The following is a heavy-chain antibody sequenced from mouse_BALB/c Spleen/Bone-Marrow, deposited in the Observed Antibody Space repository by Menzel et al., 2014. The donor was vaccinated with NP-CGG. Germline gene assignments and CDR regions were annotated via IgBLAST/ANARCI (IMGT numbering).Heavy chain of an antibody. Sequence: QVQLKESGAALVRPGASVTLSCKASGYTFTDYELHWVKQTPAHGLEWIGTIDPETGETAYNQKLKVKATLAAEKSSSTAYMEQRSMRSEDSGVYYCTRRTGGPYWGQGSLVNVSA. J-gene: IGHJ3*01. CDR1: GYTFTDYE. CDR2: IDPETGET. CDR3: TRRTGGPY. V-gene: IGHV1-15*01.